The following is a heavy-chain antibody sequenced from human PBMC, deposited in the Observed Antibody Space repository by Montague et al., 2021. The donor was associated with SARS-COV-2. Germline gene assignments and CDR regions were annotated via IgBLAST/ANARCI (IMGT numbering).Heavy chain of an antibody. Sequence: CAISGDSVAGIRRASEWHTYELPSPLECLGRIHYRYKRYYDYAVXVKSRMTISPDTSKNQFSLQLSSVTPEDRAVYYCARDPRYSLSWSFDYWGQGTLVTVSS. J-gene: IGHJ4*02. CDR3: ARDPRYSLSWSFDY. CDR1: GDSVAGIRRA. D-gene: IGHD6-13*01. V-gene: IGHV6-1*01. CDR2: IHYRYKRYY.